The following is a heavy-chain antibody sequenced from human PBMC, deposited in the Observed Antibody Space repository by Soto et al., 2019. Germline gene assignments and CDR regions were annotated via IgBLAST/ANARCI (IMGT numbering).Heavy chain of an antibody. CDR2: INWNGGST. Sequence: GGSLRLSCAASGFTFDDYGMSWVRQAPGKGLEWVSGINWNGGSTGYADSVKGRFTISRDNAKNSLYLQMNSLRAEDTALYYCAIASGYSYDLSKVFDYWGQGTLVTVSS. D-gene: IGHD5-18*01. V-gene: IGHV3-20*04. CDR1: GFTFDDYG. J-gene: IGHJ4*02. CDR3: AIASGYSYDLSKVFDY.